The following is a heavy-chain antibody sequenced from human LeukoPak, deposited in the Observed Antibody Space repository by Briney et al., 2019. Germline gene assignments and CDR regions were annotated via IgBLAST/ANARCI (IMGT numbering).Heavy chain of an antibody. CDR1: GGSISSYY. J-gene: IGHJ6*02. V-gene: IGHV4-59*01. Sequence: SETLSLTCTVSGGSISSYYWSWIRQPPGKGLEWIGYIYYSGSNNYNPSLKSRVTISVDTSKNQFSLKLSSVTAADTAVYYCARVESRSSTSHQSYYYYGMDVWGQGTTVTVSS. CDR3: ARVESRSSTSHQSYYYYGMDV. D-gene: IGHD2-2*01. CDR2: IYYSGSN.